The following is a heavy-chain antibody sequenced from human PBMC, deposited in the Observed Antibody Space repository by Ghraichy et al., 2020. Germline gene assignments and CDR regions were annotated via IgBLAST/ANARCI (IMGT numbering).Heavy chain of an antibody. CDR1: GGSISSYY. CDR2: IYYSGST. J-gene: IGHJ6*02. V-gene: IGHV4-59*01. D-gene: IGHD3-10*01. Sequence: SETLSLTCTVSGGSISSYYWSWIRQPPGKGLEWIGYIYYSGSTNYNPSLKSRVTISVDTSKNQFSLKLSSVTAADTAVYYCARGSPVRAMVRENYYYYYGMDVWGQGTTVTVSS. CDR3: ARGSPVRAMVRENYYYYYGMDV.